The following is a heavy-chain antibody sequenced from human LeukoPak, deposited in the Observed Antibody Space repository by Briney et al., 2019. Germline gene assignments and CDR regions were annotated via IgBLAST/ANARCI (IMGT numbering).Heavy chain of an antibody. D-gene: IGHD6-13*01. CDR2: ISYDGSNK. CDR1: GFTFSSYG. J-gene: IGHJ4*02. CDR3: AVGAAGLDY. Sequence: PGRSLRLSCAASGFTFSSYGMHWVRQAPGKGLEWVAVISYDGSNKYYADSVKGRFTISRDNAKNTLYLQMNSLRAEDTAVYYCAVGAAGLDYWGQGTQVTVSS. V-gene: IGHV3-30*03.